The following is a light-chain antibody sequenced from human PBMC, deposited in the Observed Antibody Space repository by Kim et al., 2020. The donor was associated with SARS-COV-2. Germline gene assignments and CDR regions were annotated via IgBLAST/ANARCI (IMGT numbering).Light chain of an antibody. Sequence: SYELTQPPSVYVSPGQTASITCSGDNLGDKYACWYQQKSGQSPVVVIYQDNKRPSGIPERFSGSNSGNTATLTISGTQAMDEADYYCQAWDSSTAVFGGG. CDR1: NLGDKY. J-gene: IGLJ3*02. V-gene: IGLV3-1*01. CDR2: QDN. CDR3: QAWDSSTAV.